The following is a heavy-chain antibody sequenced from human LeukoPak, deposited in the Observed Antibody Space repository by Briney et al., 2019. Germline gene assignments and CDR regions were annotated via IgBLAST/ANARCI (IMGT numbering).Heavy chain of an antibody. D-gene: IGHD2-8*01. Sequence: PSETLSLTCAVYGGSFSGYYWSWIRQPPGKGLEWIGEINHSGSTNYNPSLKSRVTISVDTSKNQFSLKLSSVTAADTAVYYCARVADCTNGVCYSDYYYYMDVWGKGTTVTVS. CDR3: ARVADCTNGVCYSDYYYYMDV. CDR1: GGSFSGYY. CDR2: INHSGST. J-gene: IGHJ6*03. V-gene: IGHV4-34*01.